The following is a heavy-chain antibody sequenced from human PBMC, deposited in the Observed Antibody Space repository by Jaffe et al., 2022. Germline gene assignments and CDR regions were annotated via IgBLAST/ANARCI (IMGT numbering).Heavy chain of an antibody. CDR2: IKQDGSEK. V-gene: IGHV3-7*01. CDR1: GFTFSSYW. Sequence: EVQLVESGGGLVQPGGSLRLSCAASGFTFSSYWMSWVRQAPGKGLEWVANIKQDGSEKYYVDSVKGRFTISRDNAKNSLYLQMNSLRAEDTAVYYCAREIPLGYRFYYYYYMDVWGKGTTVTVSS. D-gene: IGHD3-16*02. CDR3: AREIPLGYRFYYYYYMDV. J-gene: IGHJ6*03.